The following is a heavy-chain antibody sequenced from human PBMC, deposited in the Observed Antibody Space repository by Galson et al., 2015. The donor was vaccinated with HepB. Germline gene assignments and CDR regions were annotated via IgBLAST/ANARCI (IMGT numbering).Heavy chain of an antibody. D-gene: IGHD2-15*01. CDR3: TRRQLVVAATYSSFYRMDV. V-gene: IGHV3-73*01. J-gene: IGHJ6*02. CDR1: GFTFSGSA. CDR2: IRSKANSYAT. Sequence: SLRLSCAASGFTFSGSAMHWVRQASGKELEWVGRIRSKANSYATAYAASVKGRFTISRYDSKNTAYLQMNSLKTEDTAVYYCTRRQLVVAATYSSFYRMDVWGQGTTVTVSS.